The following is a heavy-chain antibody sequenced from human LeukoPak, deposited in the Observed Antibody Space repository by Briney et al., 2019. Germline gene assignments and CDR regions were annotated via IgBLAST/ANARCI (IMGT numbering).Heavy chain of an antibody. CDR2: INHSGST. CDR3: ARGRPNTYYYDSSGHKLHFDY. D-gene: IGHD3-22*01. V-gene: IGHV4-34*01. Sequence: SETLSLTCAVYGGSFSGYYWSWIRQPPGKGLEWIGEINHSGSTNYNPSLKSRVTILVDTSKNQFSLKLSSVTAADTAVYYCARGRPNTYYYDSSGHKLHFDYWGQGTLVTVSS. CDR1: GGSFSGYY. J-gene: IGHJ4*02.